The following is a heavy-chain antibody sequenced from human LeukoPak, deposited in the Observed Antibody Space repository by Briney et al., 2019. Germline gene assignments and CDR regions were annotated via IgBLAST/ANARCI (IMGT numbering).Heavy chain of an antibody. CDR3: ARHGGEITLVRGVINWFDP. CDR1: GGSISTYY. CDR2: IYYSGST. Sequence: SETLSLTCTVSGGSISTYYWSWIRQPPGKGLEWIGFIYYSGSTNYNPSLRSRVIMSVDTSKNQFSLKLTSVTAADTAVYYCARHGGEITLVRGVINWFDPWGQGTQVTVPS. J-gene: IGHJ5*02. V-gene: IGHV4-59*08. D-gene: IGHD3-10*01.